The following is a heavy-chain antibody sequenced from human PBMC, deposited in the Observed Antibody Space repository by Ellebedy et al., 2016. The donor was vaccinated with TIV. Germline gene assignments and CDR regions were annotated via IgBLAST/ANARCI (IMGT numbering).Heavy chain of an antibody. CDR2: IRSKAYGGTT. CDR1: GFTFGDYA. CDR3: TRYSGSGSDY. Sequence: GESLKISXTASGFTFGDYAMSWFRQAPGTGLEWVGFIRSKAYGGTTEYSASVKGRFTISRDDSKSIAYLQMNSLKTEDTAVYYCTRYSGSGSDYWGQGTLVTVSS. V-gene: IGHV3-49*03. J-gene: IGHJ4*02. D-gene: IGHD3-10*01.